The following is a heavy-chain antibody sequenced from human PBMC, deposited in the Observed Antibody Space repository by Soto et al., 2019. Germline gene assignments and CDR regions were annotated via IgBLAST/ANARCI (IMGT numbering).Heavy chain of an antibody. J-gene: IGHJ4*02. CDR2: ISYSGST. V-gene: IGHV4-39*01. Sequence: PSETLSLTCTVSGGSISSDRYYWGWIRQSPESGLEWIASISYSGSTYYNPTLKSRLIISVDTSKSQFSLKLSSVTAADTAVYYCAKVEDSSGYYALSVWGQGTLVTVS. CDR3: AKVEDSSGYYALSV. D-gene: IGHD3-22*01. CDR1: GGSISSDRYY.